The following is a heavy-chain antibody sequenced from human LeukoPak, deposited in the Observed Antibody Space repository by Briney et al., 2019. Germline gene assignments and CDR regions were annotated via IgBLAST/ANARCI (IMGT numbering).Heavy chain of an antibody. CDR1: GFTFSSYA. D-gene: IGHD3-3*01. Sequence: GGSLRLSCAASGFTFSSYAMSWVRQAPGKGLRWVSIISGGAGSTYYTNSVTGRFTISRDNSKTTLYLQMNSLRAEDTALYYCVSGVAIFGAPLDYWGQGTLVTVSS. CDR3: VSGVAIFGAPLDY. CDR2: ISGGAGST. V-gene: IGHV3-23*01. J-gene: IGHJ4*02.